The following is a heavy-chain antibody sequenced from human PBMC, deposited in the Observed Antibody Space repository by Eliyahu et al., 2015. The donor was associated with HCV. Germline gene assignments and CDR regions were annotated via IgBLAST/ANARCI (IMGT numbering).Heavy chain of an antibody. Sequence: QVQLQQWGAGLLKPSETLSLXCAVYGGSFXXYYWSWIRQPPGKGLEWIGEINHSGSTNYNPSLKSRVTISVDTSKNQFSLKLSSVTAADTAVYYCARAPAAIRSWYYYYGMDVWGQGTTVTVSS. CDR2: INHSGST. J-gene: IGHJ6*02. CDR3: ARAPAAIRSWYYYYGMDV. V-gene: IGHV4-34*01. D-gene: IGHD2-2*02. CDR1: GGSFXXYY.